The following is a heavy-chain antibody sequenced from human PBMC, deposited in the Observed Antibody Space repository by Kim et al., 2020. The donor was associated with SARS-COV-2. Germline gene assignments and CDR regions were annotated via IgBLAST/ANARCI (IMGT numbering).Heavy chain of an antibody. CDR3: TTDEDIAAAGSDY. Sequence: GGSLRLSCAASGFTFSNAWMSWVRQAPGKGLEWVGRIKSKTDGGTTDYAAPVKGRFTISRDDSKNTLYLQMNSLKTEDTAVYYCTTDEDIAAAGSDYWGQGTLVTVSS. CDR1: GFTFSNAW. J-gene: IGHJ4*02. D-gene: IGHD6-13*01. V-gene: IGHV3-15*01. CDR2: IKSKTDGGTT.